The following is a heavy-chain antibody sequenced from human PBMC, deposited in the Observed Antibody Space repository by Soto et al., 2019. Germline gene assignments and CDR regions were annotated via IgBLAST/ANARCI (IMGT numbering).Heavy chain of an antibody. V-gene: IGHV3-15*01. CDR2: IKSKTDGGTT. CDR3: TTVDVLLWFGELLGVDY. D-gene: IGHD3-10*01. Sequence: GGSLRLSCAASGFTFSNAWMSWVRQAPGKGLEWVGRIKSKTDGGTTDYAAPVKGRFTISRDDSKNTLYLQMNSLKTEDTAVYYCTTVDVLLWFGELLGVDYWGQGTLVTVSS. CDR1: GFTFSNAW. J-gene: IGHJ4*02.